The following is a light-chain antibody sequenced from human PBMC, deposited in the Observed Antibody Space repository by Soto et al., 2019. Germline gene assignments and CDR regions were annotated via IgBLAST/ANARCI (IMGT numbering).Light chain of an antibody. CDR3: QQYSSSPQT. CDR2: GAS. Sequence: EIVMTQSPATLSVSPGEGATLSCRASQSVSSKLAWYQQKPGQAPRLLIYGASNRATGIPARFSGSGSGTAFTLTISRLEPEDFAVYYCQQYSSSPQTFGQGTKVDIK. CDR1: QSVSSK. J-gene: IGKJ1*01. V-gene: IGKV3D-15*01.